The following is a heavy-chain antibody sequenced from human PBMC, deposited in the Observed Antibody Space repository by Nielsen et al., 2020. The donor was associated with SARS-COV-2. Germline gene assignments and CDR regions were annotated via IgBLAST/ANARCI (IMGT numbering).Heavy chain of an antibody. CDR2: IYYSGST. J-gene: IGHJ6*02. D-gene: IGHD3-9*01. Sequence: SETLSLTCTVSGGSISSYYWSWIRQPPGKGLEWIGYIYYSGSTNYNPSLKSRVTISVDTSKNQFSLKLSSVTAADTDVYYCAREGDDWALDVWGQGTTVTVSS. CDR3: AREGDDWALDV. CDR1: GGSISSYY. V-gene: IGHV4-59*12.